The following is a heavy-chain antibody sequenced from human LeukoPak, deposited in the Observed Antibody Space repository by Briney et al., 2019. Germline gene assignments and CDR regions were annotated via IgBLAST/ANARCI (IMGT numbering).Heavy chain of an antibody. J-gene: IGHJ4*02. CDR2: INSDGSST. CDR1: GFTFSSYW. Sequence: GGSLRLSCAASGFTFSSYWMHWVRQAPGKGLVWVSRINSDGSSTSYADSVKGRFTISRDNSKNTLYLQVNSLRAEDTAVYYCAKGRIAALYCLDYWGQGTLVTVSS. CDR3: AKGRIAALYCLDY. V-gene: IGHV3-74*01. D-gene: IGHD6-13*01.